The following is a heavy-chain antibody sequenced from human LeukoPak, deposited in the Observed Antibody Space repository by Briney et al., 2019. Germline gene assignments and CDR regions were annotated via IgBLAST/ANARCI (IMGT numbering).Heavy chain of an antibody. CDR2: ISSSSSTI. D-gene: IGHD6-6*01. V-gene: IGHV3-48*04. CDR1: GFTFSSYS. Sequence: GGSLRLSCAASGFTFSSYSMNWVRQAPGKGLEWVSYISSSSSTIYYADSVKGRFTISRDNAKNSLYLQMNSLRAEDTAVYYCSHEYSSSFADWGQGTLVTVSS. CDR3: SHEYSSSFAD. J-gene: IGHJ4*02.